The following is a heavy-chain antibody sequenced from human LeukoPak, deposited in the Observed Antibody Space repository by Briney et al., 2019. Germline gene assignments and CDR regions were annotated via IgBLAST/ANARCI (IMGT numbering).Heavy chain of an antibody. D-gene: IGHD6-13*01. CDR1: GGPISSHY. V-gene: IGHV4-59*11. CDR2: IYYSGST. J-gene: IGHJ4*02. CDR3: GRGEAAGNSPFDY. Sequence: SETLSLTRTVSGGPISSHYWSWIRQPPGKGLEWIGYIYYSGSTNYNPSLKSRVTISVDTSKNQFSLKLSSVTAADTAVYYCGRGEAAGNSPFDYWGQGTLVTVSS.